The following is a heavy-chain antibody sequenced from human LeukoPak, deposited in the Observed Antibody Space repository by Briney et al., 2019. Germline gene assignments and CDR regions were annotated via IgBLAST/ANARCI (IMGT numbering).Heavy chain of an antibody. V-gene: IGHV3-21*01. CDR1: GLTFSSYS. J-gene: IGHJ5*02. Sequence: GGSLRLSCAASGLTFSSYSMNWARQAPGKGLEWVSSISSSSSYIYYADSVKGRFTISRDNAKNSLYLQMNSLRAEDTAVYYCARRDYGDDPWFDPWGQGTLVTVSS. CDR3: ARRDYGDDPWFDP. CDR2: ISSSSSYI. D-gene: IGHD4-17*01.